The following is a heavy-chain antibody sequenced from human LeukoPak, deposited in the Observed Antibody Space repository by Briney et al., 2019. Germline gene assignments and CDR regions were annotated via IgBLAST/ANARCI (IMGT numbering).Heavy chain of an antibody. J-gene: IGHJ4*02. CDR3: ARRGYTYGYDY. CDR2: ITRSSGNM. Sequence: PGGSLRLSCAASGFTFSSYEMNWVRQAPGKGLEWVSSITRSSGNMYYADSVKGRFTISRDNAKNSLYLQMNSLRAEDTAVYYCARRGYTYGYDYWGQGTLVTVSS. V-gene: IGHV3-48*03. D-gene: IGHD5-18*01. CDR1: GFTFSSYE.